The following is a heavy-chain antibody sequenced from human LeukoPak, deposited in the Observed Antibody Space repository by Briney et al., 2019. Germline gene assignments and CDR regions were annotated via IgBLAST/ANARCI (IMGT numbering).Heavy chain of an antibody. D-gene: IGHD3-10*01. CDR2: IYYSGST. V-gene: IGHV4-59*01. J-gene: IGHJ5*02. CDR3: ARDPRRYGSGSYYNWFDP. CDR1: GGSISSYY. Sequence: SETLSLTCTVSGGSISSYYWSWIRQPPGKGREWIGYIYYSGSTNYNPSLKSRVTISVDTSKNQFSLKLSSVTAADTDEYYCARDPRRYGSGSYYNWFDPSGQGTLVTVSS.